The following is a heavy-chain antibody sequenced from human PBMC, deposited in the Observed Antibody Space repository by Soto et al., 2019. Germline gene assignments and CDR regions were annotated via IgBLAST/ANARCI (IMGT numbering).Heavy chain of an antibody. D-gene: IGHD2-15*01. CDR1: GYKFTTYF. CDR2: IHPSGDT. Sequence: HVQLVQSGAELKKPGASVKVACKASGYKFTTYFIHWVRQAPGQGLEWMGMIHPSGDTGYAQKFRGRLSMTIDTSTTTVYMELSNLTSEDTAVYFSVRGYCTTSPCSGDFQFWGQGTLVIVSS. CDR3: VRGYCTTSPCSGDFQF. V-gene: IGHV1-46*01. J-gene: IGHJ1*01.